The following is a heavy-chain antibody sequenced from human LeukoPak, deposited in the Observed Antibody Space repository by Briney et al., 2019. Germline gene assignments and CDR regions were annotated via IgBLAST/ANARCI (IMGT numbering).Heavy chain of an antibody. CDR1: GFTFSSYS. CDR3: ARDKNVLRYFDWLTEYYFDY. D-gene: IGHD3-9*01. J-gene: IGHJ4*02. V-gene: IGHV3-21*01. CDR2: ISSSSSYI. Sequence: GSLRLSCAASGFTFSSYSMNWVRQAPGKGLEWVSSISSSSSYIYYADSVKGRFTISRDNAKNSLYLQMNSLRAEDTAVYYCARDKNVLRYFDWLTEYYFDYWGQGTLVTISS.